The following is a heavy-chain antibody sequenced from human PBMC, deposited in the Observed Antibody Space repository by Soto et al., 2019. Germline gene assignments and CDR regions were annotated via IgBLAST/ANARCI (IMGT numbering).Heavy chain of an antibody. V-gene: IGHV1-2*04. D-gene: IGHD2-15*01. J-gene: IGHJ6*02. CDR3: ARDLSSTAATSPCGMDV. Sequence: ASVKVSCKASGYTFTGYYMHWVRQAPGQGLEWMGWINPNSGGTNYAQKFQGWVTMTRDTSISTAYMELSRLRSDDTAVYYCARDLSSTAATSPCGMDVWGQGTTVTVSS. CDR2: INPNSGGT. CDR1: GYTFTGYY.